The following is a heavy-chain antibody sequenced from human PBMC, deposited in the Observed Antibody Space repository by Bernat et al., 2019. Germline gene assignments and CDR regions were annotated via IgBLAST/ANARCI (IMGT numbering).Heavy chain of an antibody. J-gene: IGHJ3*02. D-gene: IGHD4-17*01. Sequence: QVQLQESGPGLVKPSETLSLTCTVSGGSISSYYWSWIRQLPGKGLEWIGYIYYSGSTNYNPSLKSRVTISVDTSKNQFSLKLSSVTAADTAVYYCARAHGDRDAFDIWGQGTMVTVSS. CDR1: GGSISSYY. CDR2: IYYSGST. CDR3: ARAHGDRDAFDI. V-gene: IGHV4-59*01.